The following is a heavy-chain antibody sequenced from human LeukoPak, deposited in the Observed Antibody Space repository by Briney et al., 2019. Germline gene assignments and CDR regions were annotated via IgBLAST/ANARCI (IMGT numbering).Heavy chain of an antibody. D-gene: IGHD6-13*01. J-gene: IGHJ4*02. V-gene: IGHV3-23*01. CDR3: AKFGTAGPHFDY. CDR2: ISGSGGST. CDR1: GFTFSSYA. Sequence: PGGSLRLSCAASGFTFSSYAMSWVRQAPGKGREGVSAISGSGGSTYYADSVKGRFTISRDNSKNTLYLQMNSLRAEDTAVYYCAKFGTAGPHFDYWGQGTLVTVSS.